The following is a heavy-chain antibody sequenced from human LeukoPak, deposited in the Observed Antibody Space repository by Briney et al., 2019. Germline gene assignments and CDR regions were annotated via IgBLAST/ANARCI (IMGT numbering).Heavy chain of an antibody. CDR1: GYTFGSDD. CDR3: ASRVAAAGYWFDP. D-gene: IGHD6-13*01. CDR2: INPNNGNL. J-gene: IGHJ5*02. V-gene: IGHV1-8*03. Sequence: GASVKVSCKASGYTFGSDDINWVRQATGQGLEWMGWINPNNGNLGYAQKFQGRVTITADKSTSTAYMELSSLRSEDTAVYYCASRVAAAGYWFDPWGQGTLVTVSS.